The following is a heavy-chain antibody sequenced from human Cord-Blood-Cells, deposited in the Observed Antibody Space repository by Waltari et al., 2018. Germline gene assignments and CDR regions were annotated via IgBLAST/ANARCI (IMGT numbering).Heavy chain of an antibody. D-gene: IGHD1-26*01. CDR1: GGSISSYY. Sequence: QVQLQESGPGLVKPSETLSLTCTVSGGSISSYYWSWIRQPPGKGLEWIGYIYYSGSTNYNPSLTTRVTISVDTSKNQCSLKLSSVTAADTAVYYCARMVHRNSGSYWCDPWGQGTLVTVSS. CDR2: IYYSGST. J-gene: IGHJ5*02. V-gene: IGHV4-59*01. CDR3: ARMVHRNSGSYWCDP.